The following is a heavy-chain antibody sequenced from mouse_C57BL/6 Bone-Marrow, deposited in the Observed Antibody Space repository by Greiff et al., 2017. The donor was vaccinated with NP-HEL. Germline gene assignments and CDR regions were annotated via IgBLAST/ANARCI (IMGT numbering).Heavy chain of an antibody. J-gene: IGHJ4*01. Sequence: EVQVVESGGGLVQPGGSLSLSCAASGFTFTDYYMSWVRQPPGKALEWLGFIRNKANGYTTEYSASVKGRFTISRDNSQSILYLQMNALRAEDSATYYCARYQGYYWGYAMDYWGQGTSVTVSS. CDR3: ARYQGYYWGYAMDY. D-gene: IGHD2-3*01. CDR1: GFTFTDYY. V-gene: IGHV7-3*01. CDR2: IRNKANGYTT.